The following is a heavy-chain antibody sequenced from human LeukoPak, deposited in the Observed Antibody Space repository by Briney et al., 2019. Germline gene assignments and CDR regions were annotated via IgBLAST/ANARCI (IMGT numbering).Heavy chain of an antibody. Sequence: ASVKVSCKVSGYSLTELSVHWVRQAPGIGLEWMGGFTPEHAETTYAQRFQGRVTTTEDTSIGTAHMELSSLRSDDTAVYYCATGDYGGIYFDFWGRGTLVTVSP. D-gene: IGHD4-23*01. CDR2: FTPEHAET. CDR3: ATGDYGGIYFDF. J-gene: IGHJ4*02. CDR1: GYSLTELS. V-gene: IGHV1-24*01.